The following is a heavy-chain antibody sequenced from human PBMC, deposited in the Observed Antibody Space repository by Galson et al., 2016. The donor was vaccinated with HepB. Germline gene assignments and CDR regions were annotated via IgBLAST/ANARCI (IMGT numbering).Heavy chain of an antibody. D-gene: IGHD6-19*01. CDR1: GFIFSDYY. CDR3: AKGSWGAVAGWVRFDP. J-gene: IGHJ5*02. CDR2: IGSSSRYT. Sequence: SLRLSCAASGFIFSDYYMSWIRQAPGKGLEWLSYIGSSSRYTNSADSVKGRFTISRDDSKSIAYLQMTNLKVEDTGVYYCAKGSWGAVAGWVRFDPWGQGTLVTVSS. V-gene: IGHV3-11*05.